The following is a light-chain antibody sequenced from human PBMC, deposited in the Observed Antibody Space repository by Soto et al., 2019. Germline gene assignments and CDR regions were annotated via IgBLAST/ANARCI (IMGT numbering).Light chain of an antibody. Sequence: DIQMTQSPSTLSASVGDRVTITCRASQSISSWLAWYQQKPGKAPKLLIYDASSLESGVPSRFSGSGSGTEFTLTISSLQSEDFAVYYCHQYHNWPPWPFAQGTKV. CDR1: QSISSW. CDR3: HQYHNWPPWP. V-gene: IGKV1-5*01. J-gene: IGKJ1*01. CDR2: DAS.